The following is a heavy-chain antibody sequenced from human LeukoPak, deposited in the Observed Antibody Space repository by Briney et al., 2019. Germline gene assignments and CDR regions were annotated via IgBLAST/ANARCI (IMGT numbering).Heavy chain of an antibody. Sequence: SETLSLTCTVSGGSISSSSYYWGWIRQPPGKGLEWIGSIYYSGSTYYDPSLKSRVTISVDTSKNQFSLKLSSVTAADTAVYYCASKGTNYYYYGMDVWGQGTTVTVSS. CDR3: ASKGTNYYYYGMDV. V-gene: IGHV4-39*01. J-gene: IGHJ6*02. D-gene: IGHD3-10*01. CDR1: GGSISSSSYY. CDR2: IYYSGST.